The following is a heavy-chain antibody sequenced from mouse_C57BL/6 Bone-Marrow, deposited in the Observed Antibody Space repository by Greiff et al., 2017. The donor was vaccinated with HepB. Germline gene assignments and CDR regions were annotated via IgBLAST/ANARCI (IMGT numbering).Heavy chain of an antibody. J-gene: IGHJ2*01. CDR3: ARNGEGFDY. CDR1: GYTFTDYY. Sequence: VQLQQSGPVLVKPGASVKMSCKASGYTFTDYYMNWVKQSHGKSLEWIGVINPYNGGTSYNQKFKVKATLTVDKSSSTSYMELNILTSEDSAVYYCARNGEGFDYWGQGTTLTVSS. CDR2: INPYNGGT. V-gene: IGHV1-19*01.